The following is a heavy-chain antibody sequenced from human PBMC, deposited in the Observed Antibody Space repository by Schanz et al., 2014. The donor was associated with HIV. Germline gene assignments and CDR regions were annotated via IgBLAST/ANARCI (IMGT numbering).Heavy chain of an antibody. D-gene: IGHD2-8*01. CDR3: ARRGVYSLPPDNRFDP. Sequence: QVQLVQSGPEVRKPGASVKVSCKASGYIFIDYYIHWVRQATGQGLDWMGRMNPNSGDTAYAQRFQGRVTMTRDISISTAYLELSSLTSEDTAVYYCARRGVYSLPPDNRFDPWGQGTLVTVSS. CDR1: GYIFIDYY. CDR2: MNPNSGDT. V-gene: IGHV1-8*02. J-gene: IGHJ5*02.